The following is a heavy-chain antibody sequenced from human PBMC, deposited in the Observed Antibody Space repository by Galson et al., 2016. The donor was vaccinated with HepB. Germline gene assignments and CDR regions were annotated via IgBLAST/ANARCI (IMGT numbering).Heavy chain of an antibody. V-gene: IGHV3-11*01. J-gene: IGHJ5*02. CDR3: ARDQGGSGWYLGWFDP. Sequence: SLRLSCAASGFTFSDYYMTWIRQAPGKGLEWVAYISNSGSSKHYADSVKGRFSISRDNAKNSLYLHMYSLRAEDTAVYYCARDQGGSGWYLGWFDPWGQGTLVTVSS. D-gene: IGHD6-19*01. CDR2: ISNSGSSK. CDR1: GFTFSDYY.